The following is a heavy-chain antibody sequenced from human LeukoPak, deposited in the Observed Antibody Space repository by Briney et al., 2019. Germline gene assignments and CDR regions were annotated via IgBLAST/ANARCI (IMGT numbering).Heavy chain of an antibody. CDR3: AREVDRITMVRGVARYFDY. CDR2: IIPIFGKA. D-gene: IGHD3-10*01. J-gene: IGHJ4*02. CDR1: GGTFSSYA. Sequence: SVKVSCKASGGTFSSYAISGVRKAPGQGLEWMGGIIPIFGKANYAQKFQGRVTITADESTSTAYMELSSLRSEDTAVYYCAREVDRITMVRGVARYFDYWGQGTLVTVSS. V-gene: IGHV1-69*13.